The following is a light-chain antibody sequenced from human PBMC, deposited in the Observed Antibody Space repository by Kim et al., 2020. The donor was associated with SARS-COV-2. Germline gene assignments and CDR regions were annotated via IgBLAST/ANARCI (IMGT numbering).Light chain of an antibody. Sequence: EIVMTQSPATLSVSPGERATLSCRASQTVSNTNLVWYQQRPGQAPSLLIYRTSTRAAGVPARFSGSGSGTEFTLTISSLQSEDSAFYYCQQHSDWPLTFGGGTKVDIK. J-gene: IGKJ4*01. CDR2: RTS. CDR1: QTVSNTN. V-gene: IGKV3-15*01. CDR3: QQHSDWPLT.